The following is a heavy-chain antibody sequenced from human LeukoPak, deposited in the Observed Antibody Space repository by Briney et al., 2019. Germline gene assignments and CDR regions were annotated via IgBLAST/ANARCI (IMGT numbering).Heavy chain of an antibody. V-gene: IGHV1-18*01. CDR1: GYTFTSYS. CDR2: ICAYNDKT. J-gene: IGHJ4*02. D-gene: IGHD5-18*01. CDR3: ARDTAMVPLDY. Sequence: ASVKVSCKASGYTFTSYSISWVRPAPGQGLEWMGWICAYNDKTNNAQKLQGRVTMTTDTSTSTAYVELRSLRSDDTAVYYCARDTAMVPLDYWGQGTLVTFSS.